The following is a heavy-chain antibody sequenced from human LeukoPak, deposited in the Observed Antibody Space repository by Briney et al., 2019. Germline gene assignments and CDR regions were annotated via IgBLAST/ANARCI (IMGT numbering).Heavy chain of an antibody. Sequence: GGSLRLSCAASGFTFSTYWMHWVRHAPGKGPVWVSRINSDGSSTTYADSVKGRFTISRDNAKSTLYLQMNSLRAEDTAVYYCARSYGMDFWGQGTTVTVSS. CDR1: GFTFSTYW. V-gene: IGHV3-74*01. CDR3: ARSYGMDF. CDR2: INSDGSST. J-gene: IGHJ6*02.